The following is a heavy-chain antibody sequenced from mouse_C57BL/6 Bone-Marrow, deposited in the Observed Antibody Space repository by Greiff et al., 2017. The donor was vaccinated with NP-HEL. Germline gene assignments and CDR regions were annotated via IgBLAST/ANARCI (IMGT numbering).Heavy chain of an antibody. D-gene: IGHD2-14*01. V-gene: IGHV3-8*01. CDR2: ISYSGST. Sequence: VQLKQSGPGLAKPSQTLSLTCSVTGYSITSDYWHWIRQFPGNKLEYMGYISYSGSTYYNPSIKSRIPLTRDTSKHQYYLQLKSVTTKDTSTDYWASLWERRCYARDYGGQGTSATVSA. CDR3: ASLWERRCYARDY. J-gene: IGHJ4*01. CDR1: GYSITSDY.